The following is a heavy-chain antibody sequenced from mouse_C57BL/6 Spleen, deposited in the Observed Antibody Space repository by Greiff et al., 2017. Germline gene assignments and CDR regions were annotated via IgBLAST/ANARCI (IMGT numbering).Heavy chain of an antibody. Sequence: EVQLVESEGGLVQPGSSMKLSCTASGFTFSDYYMAWVRQVPEKGLEWVANINYDGSSTYYLDSLKSRFIISRDNAKNILYLQMSSLKSEDTATYYCARGNWDVGDFDYWGQGTTLTVSS. CDR3: ARGNWDVGDFDY. CDR2: INYDGSST. V-gene: IGHV5-16*01. D-gene: IGHD4-1*01. CDR1: GFTFSDYY. J-gene: IGHJ2*01.